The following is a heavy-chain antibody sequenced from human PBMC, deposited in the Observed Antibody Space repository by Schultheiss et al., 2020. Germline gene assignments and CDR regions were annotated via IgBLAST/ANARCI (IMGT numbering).Heavy chain of an antibody. J-gene: IGHJ5*02. CDR2: INPNSGGT. Sequence: ASVKVSCKASGYTFTGYYMHWVRQAPGQGLEWMGWINPNSGGTNYAQKFQGRVTMTRDTSISTAYMELSRLRSDDTAVYYCATGRHPGGFLEWLLYVWFDPWGQGTLVTVSS. D-gene: IGHD3-3*01. V-gene: IGHV1-2*02. CDR3: ATGRHPGGFLEWLLYVWFDP. CDR1: GYTFTGYY.